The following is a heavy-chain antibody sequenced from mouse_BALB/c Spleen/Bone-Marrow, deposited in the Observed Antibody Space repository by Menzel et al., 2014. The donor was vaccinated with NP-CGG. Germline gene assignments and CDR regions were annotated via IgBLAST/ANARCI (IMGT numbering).Heavy chain of an antibody. CDR1: GYTFTDYY. CDR2: VNPYNGGT. D-gene: IGHD2-1*01. V-gene: IGHV1-19*01. J-gene: IGHJ2*01. Sequence: SGPELVKPGASVKMSCKASGYTFTDYYMDWVKQIHGESFEWIGRVNPYNGGTSYNQKFKGKATLTVDKSSSTAYMELNSLTSEDSAVYYCARGIYDGNYFDYWGQGTTLTVSS. CDR3: ARGIYDGNYFDY.